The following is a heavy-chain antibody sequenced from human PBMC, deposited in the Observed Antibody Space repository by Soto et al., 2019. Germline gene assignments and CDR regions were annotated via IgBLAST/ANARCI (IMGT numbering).Heavy chain of an antibody. CDR2: IWPGDSDT. CDR3: ARVKGRSWIYYYYYYGMDV. J-gene: IGHJ6*02. D-gene: IGHD6-13*01. V-gene: IGHV5-51*01. CDR1: GYSFTSHW. Sequence: GESLKISCKGSGYSFTSHWIGWVRQMPGKGLEYMGIIWPGDSDTRYSPSFQGQVTISADKSTSTAYLQWSSLRASDTAVYYCARVKGRSWIYYYYYYGMDVWGQGTTVTVSS.